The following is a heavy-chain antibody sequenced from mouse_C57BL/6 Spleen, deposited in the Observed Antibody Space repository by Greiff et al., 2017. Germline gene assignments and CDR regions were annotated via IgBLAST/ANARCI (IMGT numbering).Heavy chain of an antibody. CDR3: AYGREGFAY. J-gene: IGHJ3*01. CDR1: GYTFTSYW. V-gene: IGHV1-69*01. D-gene: IGHD1-1*01. CDR2: IDPSDSYT. Sequence: QVQLQQPGAELVMPGASVKLSCKASGYTFTSYWMHWVKQRPGQGLEWIGEIDPSDSYTNYNQKFKGKSTLTVDKSSSTAYMQLSSPTSEDSAVYYCAYGREGFAYWGQGTLVTVSA.